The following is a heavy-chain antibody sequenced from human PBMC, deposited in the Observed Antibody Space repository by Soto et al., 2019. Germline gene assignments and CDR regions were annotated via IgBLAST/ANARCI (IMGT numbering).Heavy chain of an antibody. D-gene: IGHD5-18*01. CDR2: IYYSGST. V-gene: IGHV4-30-4*01. Sequence: SETLSLTCTVSGGSISSGDYYWSWIRQPPGKGLEWIGYIYYSGSTYYNPSLKSRVTISVDTSKNQFSLKLSAVTAADTAVYYCARDGSKYSYGALYYYGMDVWGQGTTVTVSS. CDR3: ARDGSKYSYGALYYYGMDV. CDR1: GGSISSGDYY. J-gene: IGHJ6*02.